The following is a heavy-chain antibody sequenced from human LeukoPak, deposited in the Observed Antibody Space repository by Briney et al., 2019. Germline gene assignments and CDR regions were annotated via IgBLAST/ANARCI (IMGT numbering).Heavy chain of an antibody. V-gene: IGHV3-23*01. CDR1: GFTSSNYA. D-gene: IGHD2-15*01. J-gene: IGHJ4*02. Sequence: GGSLRLSCAASGFTSSNYAMNWVRQAPGKGLEWVSAISGSGADTYYADSVKGRFTISRDNSKNTLYLQMNSLRAEDTAIYFWAKELRRSPTYYFDYWGQGTLVTVSS. CDR3: AKELRRSPTYYFDY. CDR2: ISGSGADT.